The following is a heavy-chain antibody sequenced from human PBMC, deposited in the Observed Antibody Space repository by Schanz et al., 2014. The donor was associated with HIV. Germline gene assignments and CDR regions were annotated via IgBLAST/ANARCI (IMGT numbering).Heavy chain of an antibody. CDR3: VRDLEPTIFGVYYPRYGMDV. CDR2: MSYDGRNE. V-gene: IGHV3-33*08. Sequence: QVQLVESGGGVVQPGRSLRLSCAASGFTFRSYGMHWVRQAPGKGLECVASMSYDGRNEHYVDSVKGRFTISRDNSKNTLNLQMNSLRGDDTGVYFCVRDLEPTIFGVYYPRYGMDVWGQGTTVIVSS. CDR1: GFTFRSYG. D-gene: IGHD3-3*01. J-gene: IGHJ6*02.